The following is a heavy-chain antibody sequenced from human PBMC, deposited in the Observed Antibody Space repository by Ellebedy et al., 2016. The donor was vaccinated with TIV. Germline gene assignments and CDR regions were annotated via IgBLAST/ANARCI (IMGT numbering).Heavy chain of an antibody. J-gene: IGHJ6*03. V-gene: IGHV1-18*01. CDR2: ISAYNGNT. Sequence: ASVKVSCXASGYTFTSYGISWVRQAPGQGLEWMGWISAYNGNTNYAQKLQGRVTMTTDTSTSTAYMELRSLRSEDTAVYYCARDRGPRYYYYMDVWGKGTTVTVSS. CDR3: ARDRGPRYYYYMDV. D-gene: IGHD3-10*01. CDR1: GYTFTSYG.